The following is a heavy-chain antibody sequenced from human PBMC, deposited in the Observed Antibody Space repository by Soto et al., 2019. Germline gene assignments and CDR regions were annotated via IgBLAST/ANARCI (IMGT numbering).Heavy chain of an antibody. CDR1: GFTFSSHG. Sequence: QVQLVESGGDVVQPGRSLKLSCAASGFTFSSHGMHWIRQAPGKGLEWMAVISYDGGNKNYADSVKGRFTISRDNSKNSLYLQINSLRPADRAVYFCERDPPGGDYWAGFQYWGQATLVTVSS. J-gene: IGHJ4*02. CDR2: ISYDGGNK. D-gene: IGHD4-17*01. CDR3: ERDPPGGDYWAGFQY. V-gene: IGHV3-30*03.